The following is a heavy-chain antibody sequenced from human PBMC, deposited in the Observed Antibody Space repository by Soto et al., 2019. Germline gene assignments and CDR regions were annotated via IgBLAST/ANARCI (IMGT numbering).Heavy chain of an antibody. V-gene: IGHV4-34*01. D-gene: IGHD1-26*01. Sequence: QVQLQQWGAGLLKPSETLSLTCAVYGGSFSGYYWSWIRQPPGKGLEWIGEINHSGSTNYNPSLKSRVTISVDTSKNQFSLKLSSVTAADTAVYYCALHPYRVSPFDYWGQGTLVTVSS. CDR1: GGSFSGYY. CDR3: ALHPYRVSPFDY. J-gene: IGHJ4*02. CDR2: INHSGST.